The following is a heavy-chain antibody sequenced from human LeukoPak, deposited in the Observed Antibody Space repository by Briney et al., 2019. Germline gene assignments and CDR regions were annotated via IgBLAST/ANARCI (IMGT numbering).Heavy chain of an antibody. Sequence: GGSLRLSCAASGFTFDDYAMHWVRQAPGKGLEWVSGISWNSGSIGYADSVKGRFTISRDNAKNSLYLQMNSLRAEDTAVYYCAKVGTVDYGDTDYWGQGTLVTVSS. CDR3: AKVGTVDYGDTDY. D-gene: IGHD4-17*01. CDR1: GFTFDDYA. J-gene: IGHJ4*02. V-gene: IGHV3-9*01. CDR2: ISWNSGSI.